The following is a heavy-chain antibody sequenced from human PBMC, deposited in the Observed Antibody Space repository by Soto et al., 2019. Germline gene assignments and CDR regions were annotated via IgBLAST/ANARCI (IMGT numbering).Heavy chain of an antibody. D-gene: IGHD6-19*01. V-gene: IGHV3-74*01. CDR2: INSDGSST. CDR1: GFTFSSYW. CDR3: AREAVAGTRYYYGMDV. Sequence: PGGSLRLSCAASGFTFSSYWMHWVRQAPGKGLVWVSRINSDGSSTSYADSVKGRFTISRDNAKNTLYLQMNSLRAEDTAVYYCAREAVAGTRYYYGMDVWGQGTTVTVSS. J-gene: IGHJ6*02.